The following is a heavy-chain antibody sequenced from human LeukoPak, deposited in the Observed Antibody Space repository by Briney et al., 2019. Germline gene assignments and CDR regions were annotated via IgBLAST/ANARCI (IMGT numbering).Heavy chain of an antibody. CDR1: GYSISSGYY. CDR3: ARHFVRSGSYWADY. Sequence: SETLSLTCAVSGYSISSGYYWGWIRQPPGKGLEWIGIIYHSGSTYYNPSLKSRVTISVGTSKNQFPLRVTSVTAADTAVYHCARHFVRSGSYWADYWGQGTLVTVSS. CDR2: IYHSGST. D-gene: IGHD1-26*01. V-gene: IGHV4-38-2*01. J-gene: IGHJ4*02.